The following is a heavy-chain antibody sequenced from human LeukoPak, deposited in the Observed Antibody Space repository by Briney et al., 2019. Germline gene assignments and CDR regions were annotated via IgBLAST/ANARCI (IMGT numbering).Heavy chain of an antibody. Sequence: SETLPLTCAVYGGSFSGYYWSWIRQPPGKGLEWIGEINHSGSTNYNPSLKSRVTISVDTSKNQFSLKLSSVTAADTAVYYCAGIAVAAPGYWGQGTLVTVSS. CDR1: GGSFSGYY. V-gene: IGHV4-34*01. CDR2: INHSGST. CDR3: AGIAVAAPGY. J-gene: IGHJ4*02. D-gene: IGHD6-19*01.